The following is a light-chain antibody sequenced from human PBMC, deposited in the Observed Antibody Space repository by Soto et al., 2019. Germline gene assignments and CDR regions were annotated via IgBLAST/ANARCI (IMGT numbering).Light chain of an antibody. CDR1: NSDVGGYDR. V-gene: IGLV2-14*01. Sequence: QSVLTQPASVSGCPGQSITISCTGTNSDVGGYDRVSWYQHHPGKAPKLLIFEVYNRPSGISDRFSGSKSGDTASLTISGLQAEDEADYYCISYIPSTTTHWVFGGGTKLTVL. J-gene: IGLJ3*02. CDR2: EVY. CDR3: ISYIPSTTTHWV.